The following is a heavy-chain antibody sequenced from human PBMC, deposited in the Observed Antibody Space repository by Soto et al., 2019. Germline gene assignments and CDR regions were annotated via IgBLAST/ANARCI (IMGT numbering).Heavy chain of an antibody. Sequence: QVQLVESGGGVVQPGRSLRLSCAASGFTFSSYGMHWVRQAPGKGLEWVAVIWYDGSNKYYADSVKGRFTISRDNSKNTLYLQRNSRRAGGTAVYYCARAHTGTLYWYFDLWGRGTLVTVSS. CDR3: ARAHTGTLYWYFDL. D-gene: IGHD4-17*01. CDR2: IWYDGSNK. V-gene: IGHV3-33*01. J-gene: IGHJ2*01. CDR1: GFTFSSYG.